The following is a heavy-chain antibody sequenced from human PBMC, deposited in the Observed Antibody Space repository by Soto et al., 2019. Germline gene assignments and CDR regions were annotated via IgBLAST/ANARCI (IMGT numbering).Heavy chain of an antibody. Sequence: SLTCAVSGGSISSSTWWSRVRQPPGKGLEWIGEIYHRGSTNYNPSLKSRVTISVDKSKNQFSLKLRSVTAADTAVYYCARISGNWNYYYYYYGMDVWGQGTTVTVSS. CDR3: ARISGNWNYYYYYYGMDV. J-gene: IGHJ6*02. V-gene: IGHV4-4*02. CDR1: GGSISSSTW. CDR2: IYHRGST. D-gene: IGHD1-7*01.